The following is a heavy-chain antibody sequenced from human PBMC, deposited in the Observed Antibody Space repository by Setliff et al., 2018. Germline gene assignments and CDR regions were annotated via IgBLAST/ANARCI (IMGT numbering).Heavy chain of an antibody. D-gene: IGHD6-19*01. CDR2: IYYSGST. V-gene: IGHV4-39*07. CDR3: ARDLYSSGCVDY. J-gene: IGHJ4*02. Sequence: SETLSLTCTVSGGSISSSSYYWGWIRQPPGKGLEWIGSIYYSGSTYYNPSLKGRVTISVDTSKNQFSLKLSSVTAADTAVYYCARDLYSSGCVDYWGQGTLVTVSS. CDR1: GGSISSSSYY.